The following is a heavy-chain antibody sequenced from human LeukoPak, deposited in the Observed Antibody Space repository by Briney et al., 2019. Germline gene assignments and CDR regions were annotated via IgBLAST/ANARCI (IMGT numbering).Heavy chain of an antibody. Sequence: SETLSLTCTVSGGSTSSYYWNWIRQPPGKGLEWIGSIYYSGSTYYNPSLKSRVTISVDTSKNQFSLKLSSVTAADTAVYYCASPFIWRGAFDIWGQGTMVTVSS. J-gene: IGHJ3*02. CDR2: IYYSGST. V-gene: IGHV4-59*05. D-gene: IGHD3-10*01. CDR3: ASPFIWRGAFDI. CDR1: GGSTSSYY.